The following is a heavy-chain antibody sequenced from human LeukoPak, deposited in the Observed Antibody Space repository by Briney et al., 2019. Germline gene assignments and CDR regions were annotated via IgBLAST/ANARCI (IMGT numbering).Heavy chain of an antibody. CDR3: ARQILTGDSGRGWFDP. V-gene: IGHV4-34*01. CDR1: GGSFSGYY. J-gene: IGHJ5*02. CDR2: LYYSGST. Sequence: SETLSLTCAVYGGSFSGYYWSWIRQPPGKGLEWIGSLYYSGSTYYNPSLKSRVTISVDTSKNQFSLKLSSVAAADTAIYYCARQILTGDSGRGWFDPWGQGTLVTVSS. D-gene: IGHD7-27*01.